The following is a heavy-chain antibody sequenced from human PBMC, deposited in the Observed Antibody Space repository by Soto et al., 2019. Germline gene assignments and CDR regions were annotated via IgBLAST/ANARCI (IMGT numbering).Heavy chain of an antibody. D-gene: IGHD1-26*01. J-gene: IGHJ4*02. V-gene: IGHV3-74*01. Sequence: GGSLRLSCAASGFTFISYWMHWVRQAPGKGLVWVSRINSDGSSTSYADSVKGRFTISRDNAKNTLYLQMNSLRAEDTAVYYCARVVTQYSGSYRTIDYWGQGTLVTVSS. CDR1: GFTFISYW. CDR3: ARVVTQYSGSYRTIDY. CDR2: INSDGSST.